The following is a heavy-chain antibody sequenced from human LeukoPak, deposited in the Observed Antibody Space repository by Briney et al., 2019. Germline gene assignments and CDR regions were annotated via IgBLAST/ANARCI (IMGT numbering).Heavy chain of an antibody. V-gene: IGHV3-48*04. Sequence: GGSLRLSCAASGFTFSSYSMNWVRQAPGKGLEWVSYISSSSSTIYYADSVKGRFTISRDNAKNSLYLQMNSLRAEDTAVYYCARAPDDWLDAFDIWGQGTMVTVSS. D-gene: IGHD3-9*01. CDR3: ARAPDDWLDAFDI. CDR2: ISSSSSTI. CDR1: GFTFSSYS. J-gene: IGHJ3*02.